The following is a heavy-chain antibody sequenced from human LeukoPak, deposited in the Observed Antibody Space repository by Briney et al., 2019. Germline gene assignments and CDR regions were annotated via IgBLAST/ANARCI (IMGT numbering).Heavy chain of an antibody. Sequence: PGGSLRLSCAASGFTFSNAWMSWVRQAPGKGLEWVGRIKSKTDGGTTDYAAPVKGRFTISRDDSKNTLYLQMNSLKTEDTAVYYCTTRGYSYGEYYYYYYGMDVWGQGTTVTVSS. CDR3: TTRGYSYGEYYYYYYGMDV. J-gene: IGHJ6*02. V-gene: IGHV3-15*01. D-gene: IGHD5-18*01. CDR1: GFTFSNAW. CDR2: IKSKTDGGTT.